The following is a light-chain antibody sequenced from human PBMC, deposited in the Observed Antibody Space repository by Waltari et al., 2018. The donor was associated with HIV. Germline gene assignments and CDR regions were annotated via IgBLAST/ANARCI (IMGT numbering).Light chain of an antibody. CDR3: ESADSTGSYYV. CDR2: AGT. Sequence: SYELTQPPSMSVSPGQTATITCSGDALAKQHSYWYQQKAGQAPVLVIFAGTERPSGTPERFSGTRSETTVTLTITGVQAEDEADYYCESADSTGSYYVFGRGTRLTVL. J-gene: IGLJ2*01. V-gene: IGLV3-25*03. CDR1: ALAKQH.